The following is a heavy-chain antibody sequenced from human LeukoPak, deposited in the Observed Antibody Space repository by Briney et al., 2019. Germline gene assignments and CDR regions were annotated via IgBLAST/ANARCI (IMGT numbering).Heavy chain of an antibody. CDR2: IYYSGST. CDR1: GGSISSSSYY. CDR3: ARQGTDSSSWYNY. V-gene: IGHV4-39*01. J-gene: IGHJ4*02. Sequence: SETLSFTCTVSGGSISSSSYYWGWIRQPPGKGLEWIGSIYYSGSTYYNPSLKSRVTISVDTSKNQFSLKLSSVTAADTAVYYCARQGTDSSSWYNYWGQGTLVTVSS. D-gene: IGHD6-13*01.